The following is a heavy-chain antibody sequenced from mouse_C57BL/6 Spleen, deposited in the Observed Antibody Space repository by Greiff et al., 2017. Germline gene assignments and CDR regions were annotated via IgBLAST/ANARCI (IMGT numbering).Heavy chain of an antibody. D-gene: IGHD3-2*02. V-gene: IGHV1-53*01. CDR1: GYTFTSYW. J-gene: IGHJ2*01. CDR2: INPSNGGT. Sequence: QVQLQQSGTELVKPGASVKLSCKASGYTFTSYWMHWVKQRPGQGLEWIGNINPSNGGTNYNEKFKSKATLTVDKSSSTAYMQLSSLTSDDSAVYYCASGERQLRRREYFDYWGQGTTLTVSS. CDR3: ASGERQLRRREYFDY.